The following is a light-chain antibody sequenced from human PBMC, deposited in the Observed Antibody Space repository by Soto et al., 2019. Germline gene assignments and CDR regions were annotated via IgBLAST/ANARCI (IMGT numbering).Light chain of an antibody. Sequence: QSALTQPPSASGSPGQSVTLTCTGTSSDVGYYNYVSWYQQHPGKAPTLMIYEVSTRPSGVPDLFSGSKSGNTASLTVSGLEADDEADYYCSSYAGSKIYVFGTGTKHTVL. CDR1: SSDVGYYNY. CDR2: EVS. V-gene: IGLV2-8*01. J-gene: IGLJ1*01. CDR3: SSYAGSKIYV.